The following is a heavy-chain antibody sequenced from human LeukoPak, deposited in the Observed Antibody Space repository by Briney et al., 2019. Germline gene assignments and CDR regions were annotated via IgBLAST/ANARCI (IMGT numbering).Heavy chain of an antibody. D-gene: IGHD6-19*01. CDR2: IDWDDDK. CDR3: ARSTSGYSSGWIDY. V-gene: IGHV2-70*11. J-gene: IGHJ4*02. CDR1: GFSLSTSGMC. Sequence: SGPTLVNPTQTLTLTCTGSGFSLSTSGMCVSWIRQPPGKALEWLARIDWDDDKYYSTSLKTRLTISKDTSKNQVVLTMTNMDPVDTATYYCARSTSGYSSGWIDYWGQGTLVTVSS.